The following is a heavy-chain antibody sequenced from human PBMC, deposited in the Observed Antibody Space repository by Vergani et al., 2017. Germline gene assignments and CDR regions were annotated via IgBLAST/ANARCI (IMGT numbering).Heavy chain of an antibody. CDR2: ISSSSSYI. CDR3: ARVAGYSYGQIDY. V-gene: IGHV3-21*01. CDR1: GFTFSSYS. Sequence: EVQLVESGGGLVKPGGSLRLSCAASGFTFSSYSMNWVRQAPGKGLEWVASISSSSSYIYYADSVKGRFTISRDNAKNSLYLQMNSLRAEDTAVYYCARVAGYSYGQIDYWGQGTLVTVSS. D-gene: IGHD5-18*01. J-gene: IGHJ4*02.